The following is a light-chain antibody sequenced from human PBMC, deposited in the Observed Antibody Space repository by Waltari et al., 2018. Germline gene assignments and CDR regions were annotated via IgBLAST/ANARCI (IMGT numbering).Light chain of an antibody. Sequence: VMPQSPAILSVPTGERAPLPCRASQSISTNLTWYQQKPGQAPRFLIYGASTRATGIPARFSGSGSGTEFTLSISSLQSEDFAIYYCQQYNNWPRTFGQGTKVEIK. CDR3: QQYNNWPRT. CDR1: QSISTN. J-gene: IGKJ1*01. CDR2: GAS. V-gene: IGKV3-15*01.